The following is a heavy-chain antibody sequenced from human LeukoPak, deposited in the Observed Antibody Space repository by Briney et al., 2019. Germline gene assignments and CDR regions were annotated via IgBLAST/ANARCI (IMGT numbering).Heavy chain of an antibody. J-gene: IGHJ4*02. CDR2: IHYXGST. CDR1: GGSFSGNY. Sequence: SETLSLTCTVSGGSFSGNYWIXIRQPPGKGLXXXGYIHYXGSTNYNPSLKSRVTISIDTSKNQFSLKLSSVTAADTAVYYCAREGDGDHAALDYWGQGTLVTVSS. D-gene: IGHD4-17*01. V-gene: IGHV4-59*01. CDR3: AREGDGDHAALDY.